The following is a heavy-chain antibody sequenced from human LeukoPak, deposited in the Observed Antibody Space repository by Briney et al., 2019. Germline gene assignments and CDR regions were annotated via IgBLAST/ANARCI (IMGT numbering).Heavy chain of an antibody. CDR1: GGTFSSYA. CDR3: AREGPYSGSYTY. D-gene: IGHD1-26*01. Sequence: ASVKVSCKASGGTFSSYAISWVRQAPGQGLEWMGGIIPIFGTANYAQKFQGRVTITADESTSTAYMELSSLRSEDTAVYYCAREGPYSGSYTYWGQGTLVTVSS. CDR2: IIPIFGTA. V-gene: IGHV1-69*13. J-gene: IGHJ4*02.